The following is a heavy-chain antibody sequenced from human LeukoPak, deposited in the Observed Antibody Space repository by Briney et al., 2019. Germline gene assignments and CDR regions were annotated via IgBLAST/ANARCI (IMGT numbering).Heavy chain of an antibody. Sequence: GGSLRLSCAASGISFSKAWMSWVRQAPGKGLEWVGRIKSKTDGGTTDYAAPVKGRFTISRDDSRNTLYLQMNSLETEDTAVYYCIIDGFLERWFFDYWGQGTLVTVSS. V-gene: IGHV3-15*01. CDR1: GISFSKAW. J-gene: IGHJ4*02. D-gene: IGHD5-18*01. CDR2: IKSKTDGGTT. CDR3: IIDGFLERWFFDY.